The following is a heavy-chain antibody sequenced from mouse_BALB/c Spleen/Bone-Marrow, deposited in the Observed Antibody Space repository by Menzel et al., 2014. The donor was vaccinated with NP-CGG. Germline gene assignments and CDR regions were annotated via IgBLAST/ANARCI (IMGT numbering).Heavy chain of an antibody. CDR1: GYTFTSYW. V-gene: IGHV1-69*02. CDR2: IDPSDSYT. CDR3: ARWLLRYYAMDD. J-gene: IGHJ4*01. Sequence: QVQLQQSGAELVKPGASVKLSCKASGYTFTSYWMRWVKQRPGQGLEWIGEIDPSDSYTNYNQKFKGKATLTVDKSSSTAYMQLSSLTPEDSAVYFCARWLLRYYAMDDWGQGTSVTVSS. D-gene: IGHD2-3*01.